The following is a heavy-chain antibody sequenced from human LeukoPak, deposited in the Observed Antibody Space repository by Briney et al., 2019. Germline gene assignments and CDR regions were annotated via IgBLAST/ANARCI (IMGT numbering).Heavy chain of an antibody. J-gene: IGHJ6*02. D-gene: IGHD2-2*01. CDR3: ARAGPSDIVVVPAATGFYGMDV. CDR2: ISAYNGNT. Sequence: ASVKVSCKASGYTFTSYGISWVRQAPGQGLEWMGWISAYNGNTNYAQKLQGRVTMTTDTSTSTAYMELRSLRSDDTAVYYCARAGPSDIVVVPAATGFYGMDVWGQGTTVTVSS. CDR1: GYTFTSYG. V-gene: IGHV1-18*01.